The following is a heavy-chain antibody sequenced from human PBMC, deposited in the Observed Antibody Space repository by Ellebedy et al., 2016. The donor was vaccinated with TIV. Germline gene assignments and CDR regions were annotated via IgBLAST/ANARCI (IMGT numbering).Heavy chain of an antibody. CDR1: GGSISRYY. Sequence: SETLSLTCTVSGGSISRYYWSWIRQPPGKGLEWIGYIYYSGSTNYNPSLKSRVTISVDTSKNQFSLKLSSVTAADTAVYYCARSGNYSTYFDYWGQGTLVTVSP. CDR3: ARSGNYSTYFDY. V-gene: IGHV4-59*01. D-gene: IGHD1-26*01. CDR2: IYYSGST. J-gene: IGHJ4*02.